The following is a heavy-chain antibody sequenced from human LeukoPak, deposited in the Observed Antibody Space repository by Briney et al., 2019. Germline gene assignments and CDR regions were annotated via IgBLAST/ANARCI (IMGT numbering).Heavy chain of an antibody. Sequence: ASVKVSCKASGYTFTGYYMHWVRQAPGQGLEWMGWINPNSGGTDYAQKFQGRVTMARDTSISTAYMELSSLTSDDTAVYYCSRGRADGYSGYDFGDYWGQGTLVTVSS. CDR2: INPNSGGT. D-gene: IGHD5-12*01. CDR3: SRGRADGYSGYDFGDY. J-gene: IGHJ4*02. CDR1: GYTFTGYY. V-gene: IGHV1-2*02.